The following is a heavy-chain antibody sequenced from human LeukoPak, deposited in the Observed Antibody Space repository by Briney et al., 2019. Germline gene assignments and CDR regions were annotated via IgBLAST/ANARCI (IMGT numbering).Heavy chain of an antibody. V-gene: IGHV3-48*01. D-gene: IGHD1-1*01. CDR3: ARGHNYAFDN. Sequence: GGSLRLSCTASGLPFIGYSMNWVRQAPGKGLEWISYIGIDSGNTKYADSVRGRFTISADKAKNSLYLQMNSLRVEDTAVYYCARGHNYAFDNWGQGTLVTVSS. CDR2: IGIDSGNT. J-gene: IGHJ4*02. CDR1: GLPFIGYS.